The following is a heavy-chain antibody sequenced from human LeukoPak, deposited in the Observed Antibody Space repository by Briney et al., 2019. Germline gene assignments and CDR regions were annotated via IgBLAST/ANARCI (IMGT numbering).Heavy chain of an antibody. CDR2: ISWNSGSI. CDR1: GFTFDDYA. J-gene: IGHJ4*02. V-gene: IGHV3-9*01. CDR3: AKDKGSHTAMVDY. D-gene: IGHD5-18*01. Sequence: GRSLRLSCAASGFTFDDYAMHWVRQAPGKGLEWVSGISWNSGSIGYADSVKGRFTVSRDNAKNSLYLQMNSLRAEDTALYYCAKDKGSHTAMVDYWGQATLVTVSS.